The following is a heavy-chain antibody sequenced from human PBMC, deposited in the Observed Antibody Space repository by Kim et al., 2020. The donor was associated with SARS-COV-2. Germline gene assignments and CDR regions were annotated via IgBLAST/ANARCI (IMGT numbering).Heavy chain of an antibody. D-gene: IGHD3-22*01. CDR1: GFTFSNYA. V-gene: IGHV3-23*01. CDR2: LTLSGGT. Sequence: GGSLRLSCATSGFTFSNYAMSWVRQAPGKGLEWVSTLTLSGGTYYAKSVKGRFTISRDNSKITLYLQMNSLRAEDTAVYYCANLYYYDADRGGFWGQGTLVTVSS. CDR3: ANLYYYDADRGGF. J-gene: IGHJ4*02.